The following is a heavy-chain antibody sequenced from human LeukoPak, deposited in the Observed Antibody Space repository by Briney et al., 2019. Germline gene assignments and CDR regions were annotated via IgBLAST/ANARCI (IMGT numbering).Heavy chain of an antibody. D-gene: IGHD1-26*01. CDR1: GFTFSTFG. CDR2: ITGSGATT. CDR3: AKVASGFHFDC. Sequence: PGGSLRLSCAASGFTFSTFGMSWVRRAPGKGPEWVSGITGSGATTYYADSVKGRFTISRDNSQNTLYLQMNTLRAEDTAVYYCAKVASGFHFDCWGQGTLVTVSS. V-gene: IGHV3-23*01. J-gene: IGHJ4*02.